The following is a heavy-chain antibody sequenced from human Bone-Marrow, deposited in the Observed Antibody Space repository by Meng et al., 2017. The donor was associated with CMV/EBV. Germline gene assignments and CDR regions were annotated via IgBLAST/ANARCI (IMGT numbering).Heavy chain of an antibody. D-gene: IGHD1-1*01. CDR3: ATRASTGSPPTLDY. CDR1: AYTFSSYG. V-gene: IGHV1-18*01. J-gene: IGHJ4*02. Sequence: SAYTFSSYGISRVRQAPGQGLEGMGWINGYNGVTKYAQKLQGRVTLTTDTSTSTAYLELRSLTSDDTAVYYCATRASTGSPPTLDYWGQGTLVTVSS. CDR2: INGYNGVT.